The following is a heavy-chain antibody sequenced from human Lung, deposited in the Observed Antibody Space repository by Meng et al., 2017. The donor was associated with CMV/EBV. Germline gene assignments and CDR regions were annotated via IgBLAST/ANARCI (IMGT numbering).Heavy chain of an antibody. CDR3: AKDAARQYYDSSGYYFDY. J-gene: IGHJ4*02. CDR1: GFTFSGYE. D-gene: IGHD3-22*01. V-gene: IGHV3-48*03. Sequence: GESLKISCVVSGFTFSGYEMNWVRLAPGKGLEWVSYISSSGNIKYYADSVKGRFTISRDNARNSLFLQMNSLRVEDTAVYFCAKDAARQYYDSSGYYFDYXGLGXLVTVSS. CDR2: ISSSGNIK.